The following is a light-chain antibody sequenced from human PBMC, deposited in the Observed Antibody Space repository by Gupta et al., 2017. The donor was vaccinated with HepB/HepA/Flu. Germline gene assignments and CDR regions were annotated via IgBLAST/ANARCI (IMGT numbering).Light chain of an antibody. CDR3: MQDLQTPCS. V-gene: IGKV2-28*01. J-gene: IGKJ2*04. CDR1: ESLLHSNGYTY. Sequence: DIVMTQSPLSLPVTPGEPASISCRSTESLLHSNGYTYLDWYLQKPGQSPQLLIYLGSNRASGVPDRFSGSGSGTDFTLKISRVEAEDVGVYYCMQDLQTPCSFGQGPNWRS. CDR2: LGS.